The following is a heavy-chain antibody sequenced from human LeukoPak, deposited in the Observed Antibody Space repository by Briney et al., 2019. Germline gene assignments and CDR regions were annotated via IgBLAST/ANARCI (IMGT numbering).Heavy chain of an antibody. V-gene: IGHV3-23*01. CDR3: AKGRGSLSRRLSFDF. CDR2: VSSSGGTT. Sequence: AGGSLRLSCAASGFTFSSYAMSWVRQAPGKGLEWVSGVSSSGGTTFYADSVKGRLTISRDNSKSTLYLQLKSLRADDAALYYCAKGRGSLSRRLSFDFWGQGTLVTVSS. CDR1: GFTFSSYA. D-gene: IGHD6-6*01. J-gene: IGHJ4*02.